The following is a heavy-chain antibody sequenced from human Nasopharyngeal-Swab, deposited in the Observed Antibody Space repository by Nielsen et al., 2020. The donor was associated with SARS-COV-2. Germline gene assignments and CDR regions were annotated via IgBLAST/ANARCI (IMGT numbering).Heavy chain of an antibody. CDR3: ARDYYDNYDSDY. D-gene: IGHD3-22*01. Sequence: ASVKVSCKTSGYTFTDYYIHWLRQVPGQGLEWVGCINPDGGDTQYAQKFQGRVTVTSDRSRSTAYIDLSRLRSDDTAVYYCARDYYDNYDSDYWGQGTLVTVSS. J-gene: IGHJ4*02. CDR1: GYTFTDYY. V-gene: IGHV1-2*02. CDR2: INPDGGDT.